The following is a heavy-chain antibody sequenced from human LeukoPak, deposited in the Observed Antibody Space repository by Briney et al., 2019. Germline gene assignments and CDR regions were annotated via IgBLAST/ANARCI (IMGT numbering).Heavy chain of an antibody. D-gene: IGHD1-26*01. CDR1: GGSISSSNW. CDR3: ASLKGFVYSGSYWGEDY. V-gene: IGHV4-4*02. CDR2: IYHSGST. Sequence: PSETLSLTCAVSGGSISSSNWWSWVRQPPGKGLEWIGEIYHSGSTNYNPSLKSRVTISVDKSKNQFSLKLSSVTAADTAVYYCASLKGFVYSGSYWGEDYWGQGTLVTVSS. J-gene: IGHJ4*02.